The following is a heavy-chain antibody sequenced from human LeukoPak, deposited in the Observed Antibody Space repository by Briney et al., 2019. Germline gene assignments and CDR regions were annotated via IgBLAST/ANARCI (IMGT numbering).Heavy chain of an antibody. J-gene: IGHJ2*01. Sequence: SETLSLTCTVSGYSISSGYYWGWIRQPPGKGLEWIGEINHSGSTNYNPSLKSRVTISVDTSKNQFSLKLSSVTAADTAVYYCARGGPRNDYSRAYRVPDWYFDLWGRGTLVTVSS. CDR2: INHSGST. V-gene: IGHV4-38-2*02. CDR1: GYSISSGYY. D-gene: IGHD4-11*01. CDR3: ARGGPRNDYSRAYRVPDWYFDL.